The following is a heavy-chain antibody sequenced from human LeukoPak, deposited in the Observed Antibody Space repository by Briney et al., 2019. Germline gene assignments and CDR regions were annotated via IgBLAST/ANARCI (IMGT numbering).Heavy chain of an antibody. Sequence: SETLSLTCTVSGGSISSSSYYWGWIRQPPGKGLEWIGSIYYSGSTYYNPSLKSRVTISVDTSKNQFSLKLSSVTAADTAVYYCLGAVVTPGGDDAFDIWGQGTMVTVSS. J-gene: IGHJ3*02. CDR3: LGAVVTPGGDDAFDI. CDR1: GGSISSSSYY. CDR2: IYYSGST. V-gene: IGHV4-39*07. D-gene: IGHD4-23*01.